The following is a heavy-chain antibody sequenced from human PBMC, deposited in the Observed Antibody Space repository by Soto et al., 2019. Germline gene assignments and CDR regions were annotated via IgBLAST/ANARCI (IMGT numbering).Heavy chain of an antibody. CDR1: GFTFSSYA. CDR3: AKDLLADYGLFPCLYGMYV. D-gene: IGHD4-17*01. CDR2: ISGSGGST. V-gene: IGHV3-23*01. J-gene: IGHJ6*02. Sequence: EVQLLESGGGLVQPGGSLRLSCAASGFTFSSYAMSWVRQAPGKGLEWVSPISGSGGSTYYADSVKGRFTISRDNTKNTLYLQMNSLRVEDTAVYYCAKDLLADYGLFPCLYGMYVLSQGTTVTVSS.